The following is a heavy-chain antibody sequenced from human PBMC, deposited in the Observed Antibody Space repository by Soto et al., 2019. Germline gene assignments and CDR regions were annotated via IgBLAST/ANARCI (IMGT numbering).Heavy chain of an antibody. CDR2: ARNKVNGYTT. Sequence: EVQLVESGGGLVQPGGSLRLSCVASGLNFSDHYMDWVHQAPGKGLEWVGRARNKVNGYTTSYAASVKGRFTISRDDSKNSLYLQMNTLKTEDTAVYYCARDTGDYWGQGTLVTVSS. J-gene: IGHJ4*02. CDR3: ARDTGDY. CDR1: GLNFSDHY. V-gene: IGHV3-72*01.